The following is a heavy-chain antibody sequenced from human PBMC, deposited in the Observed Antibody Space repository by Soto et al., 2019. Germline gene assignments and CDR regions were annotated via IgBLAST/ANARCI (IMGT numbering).Heavy chain of an antibody. CDR2: ISGSGGST. Sequence: GVSLRLSCAASGFTFSSYAMSWVRQAPEKGLEWVSAISGSGGSTYYADSVKGRSTISRDNSKNTLYLQMNSLRAEETAVYYCAKDPVSPLAYWGQGTLVTVSS. V-gene: IGHV3-23*01. J-gene: IGHJ4*02. CDR1: GFTFSSYA. CDR3: AKDPVSPLAY.